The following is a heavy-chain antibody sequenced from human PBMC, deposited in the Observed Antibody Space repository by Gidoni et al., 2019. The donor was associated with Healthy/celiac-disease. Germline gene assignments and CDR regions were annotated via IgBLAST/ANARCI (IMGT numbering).Heavy chain of an antibody. CDR2: ISGSGGST. D-gene: IGHD2-2*01. CDR1: GFTFSSYA. CDR3: AKEEIYCSSTSSSCDDAFDI. Sequence: EVQLLESGGGLVQTGGSLRLSCADSGFTFSSYAMSWVRQAPGKGLEWVSAISGSGGSTYYADSVKGRFTISRDNSKNTLYLQMNSLRAEDTAVYYCAKEEIYCSSTSSSCDDAFDIWGQGTMVTVSS. V-gene: IGHV3-23*01. J-gene: IGHJ3*02.